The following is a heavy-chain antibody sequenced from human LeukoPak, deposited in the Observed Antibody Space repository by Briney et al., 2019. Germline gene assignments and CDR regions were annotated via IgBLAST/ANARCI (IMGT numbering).Heavy chain of an antibody. Sequence: VASVKVSCKASGYTFTGYYMHWVRQAPGQGLEWMGWINPNSGGTNYAQKFQGRVTMTRDTSISTAYMELSRLSSDDTAVYYCARERTLTSCYDYWGQGTLVTVSS. V-gene: IGHV1-2*02. CDR2: INPNSGGT. CDR1: GYTFTGYY. J-gene: IGHJ4*02. CDR3: ARERTLTSCYDY. D-gene: IGHD2-15*01.